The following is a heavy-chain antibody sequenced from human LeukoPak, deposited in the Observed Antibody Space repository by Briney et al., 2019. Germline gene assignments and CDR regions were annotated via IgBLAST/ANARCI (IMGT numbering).Heavy chain of an antibody. J-gene: IGHJ4*02. Sequence: TGGSLRLSCAASGFIFKKYWMNWVRQVPGKGLECLANIKEDGSEKYYVDSVKGQFTISRDNAKNSLYLQMNSLSVEDTAVYYCAREKFDYWGQGTLVTVSS. CDR2: IKEDGSEK. CDR1: GFIFKKYW. V-gene: IGHV3-7*01. CDR3: AREKFDY.